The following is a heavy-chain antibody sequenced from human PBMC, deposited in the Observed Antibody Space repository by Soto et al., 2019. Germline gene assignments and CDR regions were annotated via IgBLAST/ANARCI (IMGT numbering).Heavy chain of an antibody. CDR2: TYYKSKWNN. V-gene: IGHV6-1*01. Sequence: STTVALTCAVCGDRVASNSAGWNWIRQSPSRGLEWLGRTYYKSKWNNDYALSVKSRITINPDTSKNQFSLHLYSVTPEDTAVYYCTGITWFRGMDVWGQGTPVTVSS. D-gene: IGHD3-10*01. J-gene: IGHJ6*02. CDR3: TGITWFRGMDV. CDR1: GDRVASNSAG.